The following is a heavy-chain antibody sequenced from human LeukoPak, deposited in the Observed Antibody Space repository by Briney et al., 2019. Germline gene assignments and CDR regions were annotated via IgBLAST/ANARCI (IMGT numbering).Heavy chain of an antibody. CDR1: GFTFSSYG. V-gene: IGHV3-30*02. CDR3: AKDALLVGATLYYFDY. Sequence: GSLRLSCAASGFTFSSYGMHWVRQAPGKGLEWVAFIRYDGSNKYYADSVKGRFTISRDNSKNTLYLQMNSLRAEDTAVYYCAKDALLVGATLYYFDYWGQGTLVTVSS. D-gene: IGHD1-26*01. J-gene: IGHJ4*02. CDR2: IRYDGSNK.